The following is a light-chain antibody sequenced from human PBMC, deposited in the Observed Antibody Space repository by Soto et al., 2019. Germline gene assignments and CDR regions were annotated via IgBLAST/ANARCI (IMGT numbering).Light chain of an antibody. J-gene: IGKJ1*01. CDR3: QQYGSSFAT. V-gene: IGKV3-15*01. Sequence: EIEMTQSPATLSVSPGERATLSCRASQSVYSNLVWYQQKPGQPPRLLIYDASTRATGIPARFSGGGSGTDFTLIISRLEPVDFAVYYCQQYGSSFATFGQGTQVE. CDR1: QSVYSN. CDR2: DAS.